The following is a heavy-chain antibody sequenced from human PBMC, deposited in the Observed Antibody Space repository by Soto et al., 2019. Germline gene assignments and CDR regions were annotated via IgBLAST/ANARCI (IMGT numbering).Heavy chain of an antibody. D-gene: IGHD2-2*03. J-gene: IGHJ5*02. CDR1: GYSFTSYW. CDR3: ARHSGYCSSTSCYVLPYGAVKWFDP. Sequence: GESLKISCKGSGYSFTSYWISWVRQMPGKGLEWMGRIEPSDSYTNYSPSFQGHVTISADKSISTAYLQWRSLKASDTAMYYCARHSGYCSSTSCYVLPYGAVKWFDPWGQGTLVAVSS. V-gene: IGHV5-10-1*01. CDR2: IEPSDSYT.